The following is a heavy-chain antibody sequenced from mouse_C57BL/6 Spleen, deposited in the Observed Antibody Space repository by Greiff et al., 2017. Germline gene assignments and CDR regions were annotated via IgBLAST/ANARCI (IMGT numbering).Heavy chain of an antibody. CDR3: ASLYSNWGDY. D-gene: IGHD2-5*01. CDR1: GYTFTSYW. V-gene: IGHV1-61*01. J-gene: IGHJ2*01. Sequence: QVQLKQPGAELVRPGSSVKLSCKASGYTFTSYWMDWVKQRPGQGLEWIGNIYPSDSETHYNQKFKDKATLTVDKSSSTAYMQLSSLTSEDSAVYYCASLYSNWGDYWGQGTTLTVSS. CDR2: IYPSDSET.